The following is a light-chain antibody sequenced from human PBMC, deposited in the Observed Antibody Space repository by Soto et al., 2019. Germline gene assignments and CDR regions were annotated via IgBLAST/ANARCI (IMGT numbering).Light chain of an antibody. Sequence: EIVLTQSPGTLSLSPGERATLSCRASQSVSSNYLAWYQQKPGQAPRLLIYGASRGAAGIPDRFSGSGSGTDFTLTISSLEPEDFAVYYCHQRSTWPFTFGPGTKVDIK. CDR3: HQRSTWPFT. J-gene: IGKJ3*01. CDR2: GAS. V-gene: IGKV3D-20*02. CDR1: QSVSSNY.